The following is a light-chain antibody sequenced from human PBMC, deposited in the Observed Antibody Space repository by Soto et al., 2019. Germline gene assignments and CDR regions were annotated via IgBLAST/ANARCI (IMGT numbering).Light chain of an antibody. V-gene: IGKV3D-15*01. CDR3: QDYNDWPIT. CDR1: QSVSSN. Sequence: SAFALSLSPGERAMLSCRASQSVSSNLAWYQQKPGQAPRLLIYGASTRPTGIPARFSGSGSGKEFTLTIIILQSEDSALYCCQDYNDWPITFGGGTK. J-gene: IGKJ4*01. CDR2: GAS.